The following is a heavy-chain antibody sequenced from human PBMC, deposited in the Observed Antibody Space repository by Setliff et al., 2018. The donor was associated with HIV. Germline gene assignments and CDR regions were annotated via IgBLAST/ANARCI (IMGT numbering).Heavy chain of an antibody. CDR2: IHSSGTT. V-gene: IGHV4-59*01. J-gene: IGHJ3*02. Sequence: ASETLSLTCSVSGGPITSYYWSWLRQTPGKGLEWIGYIHSSGTTKYNPTHKSRVSISIDTSKNQFSLKVNSVTAADTAVYKCAREITVPYHDALEIWGRGTLVTVSS. D-gene: IGHD1-20*01. CDR1: GGPITSYY. CDR3: AREITVPYHDALEI.